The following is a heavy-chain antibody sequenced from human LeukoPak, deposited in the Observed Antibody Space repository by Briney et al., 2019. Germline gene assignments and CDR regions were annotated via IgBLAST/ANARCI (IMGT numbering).Heavy chain of an antibody. V-gene: IGHV3-74*01. CDR2: IYTDGTTK. CDR3: ASLVVPDDWAFDI. D-gene: IGHD2-21*02. Sequence: GGSLRLSCAASGFAFSRYWMHWIRQAPGKGLVWVSAIYTDGTTKRYADSVKGRFTISRDNAKNTLYLQMNSLSVEDTAVYYCASLVVPDDWAFDIWGQGTMVTVSS. CDR1: GFAFSRYW. J-gene: IGHJ3*02.